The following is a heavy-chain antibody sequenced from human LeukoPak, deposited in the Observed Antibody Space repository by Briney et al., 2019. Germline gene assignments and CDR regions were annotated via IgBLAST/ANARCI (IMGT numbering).Heavy chain of an antibody. J-gene: IGHJ3*02. V-gene: IGHV3-33*01. CDR2: IWYDGSNK. CDR1: GFTFRSYG. D-gene: IGHD3-10*01. CDR3: ARDPYGSGSTSFDI. Sequence: GRSLRLSCAASGFTFRSYGMHWVRQAPGKGLEWVAVIWYDGSNKYYADSVKGRFTISRDNSKNTLYLQMNSLRAEDTAVYYCARDPYGSGSTSFDIWGQETMVTVSS.